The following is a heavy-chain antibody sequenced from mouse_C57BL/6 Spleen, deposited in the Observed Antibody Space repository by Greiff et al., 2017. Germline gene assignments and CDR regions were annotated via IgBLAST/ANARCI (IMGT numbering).Heavy chain of an antibody. CDR3: ARPDYTNYGGAMDY. J-gene: IGHJ4*01. CDR2: IDPANGNT. V-gene: IGHV14-3*01. CDR1: GFNIKNTY. Sequence: VQLKESVAELVRPGASVKLSCTASGFNIKNTYMHWVKQRPEQGLEWIGRIDPANGNTKYAPKFQGKATITADTSSNTAYLQLSSLTSEDTAIYYCARPDYTNYGGAMDYWGQGTSVTVSS. D-gene: IGHD2-5*01.